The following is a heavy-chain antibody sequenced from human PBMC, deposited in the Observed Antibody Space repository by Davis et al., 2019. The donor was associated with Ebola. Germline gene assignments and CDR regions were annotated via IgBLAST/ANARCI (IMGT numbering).Heavy chain of an antibody. D-gene: IGHD6-13*01. Sequence: SETLSLTCTVSGGSITSYYWNWIRQPPGKGLEWIGYVYYNGGTNYNPSLKSRVTISVDTSKNQFSLKLSSVTAADTAVYYCARGQVAAAGSYLYYYYGMDVWGKGTTVTVSS. CDR3: ARGQVAAAGSYLYYYYGMDV. V-gene: IGHV4-59*12. CDR1: GGSITSYY. CDR2: VYYNGGT. J-gene: IGHJ6*04.